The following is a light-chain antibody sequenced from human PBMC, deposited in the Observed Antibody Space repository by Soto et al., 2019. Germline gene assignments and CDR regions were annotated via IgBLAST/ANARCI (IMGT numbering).Light chain of an antibody. CDR2: GES. Sequence: EIVMTQSPATLSVSPGERATLSCRATQSISGNLDWYQQKPGQAPRLLIYGESTRATGIPARFSGSGSGTEFTLTISSLQSEDFAVYYCQQYNNWPPWTFGQGTKVEIK. J-gene: IGKJ1*01. V-gene: IGKV3D-15*01. CDR1: QSISGN. CDR3: QQYNNWPPWT.